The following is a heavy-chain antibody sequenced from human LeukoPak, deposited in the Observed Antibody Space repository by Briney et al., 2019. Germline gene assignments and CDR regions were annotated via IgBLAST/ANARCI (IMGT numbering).Heavy chain of an antibody. CDR2: ISGYNGNT. J-gene: IGHJ4*02. D-gene: IGHD3-22*01. CDR3: ARGGYYYENSGYYYDY. Sequence: GASVKVSYKTSGYTFTTFGITWVRQAPGQGLEWTGWISGYNGNTNYAQKLQGRVTMTTDTSTTTAYLELRRLRDDDTAVYYCARGGYYYENSGYYYDYWGQGALVTVSS. V-gene: IGHV1-18*01. CDR1: GYTFTTFG.